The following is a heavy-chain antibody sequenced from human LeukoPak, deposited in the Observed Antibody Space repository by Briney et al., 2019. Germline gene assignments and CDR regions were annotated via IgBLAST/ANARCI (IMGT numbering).Heavy chain of an antibody. D-gene: IGHD2-2*01. J-gene: IGHJ6*02. CDR2: SNAGNGNT. Sequence: ASVKVSCKASGYTFTSYAMHWVRQAPGQRLEWMGWSNAGNGNTKYSQEFQGRVTITRDTSASTAYMELSSLRSEDTAVYYCASPVVPAAVTPYYYYYGMDVWGQGTTVTVSS. CDR1: GYTFTSYA. CDR3: ASPVVPAAVTPYYYYYGMDV. V-gene: IGHV1-3*02.